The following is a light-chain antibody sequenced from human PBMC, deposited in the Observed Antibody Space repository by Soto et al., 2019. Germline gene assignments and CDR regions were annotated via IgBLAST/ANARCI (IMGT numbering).Light chain of an antibody. CDR2: GAS. V-gene: IGKV3-15*01. CDR1: QSVSSSY. Sequence: EIVLTQSPGTLSLSPGERATLSCSASQSVSSSYLAWYQQKPGQAPRLLIYGASSRAADFPARFSGSGSGTEFILTISSLQSEDFAFYYCQQYDDWPWTFGQGTKVDIK. J-gene: IGKJ1*01. CDR3: QQYDDWPWT.